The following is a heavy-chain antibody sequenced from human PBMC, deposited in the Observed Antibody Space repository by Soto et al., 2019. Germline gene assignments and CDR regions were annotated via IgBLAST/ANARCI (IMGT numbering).Heavy chain of an antibody. Sequence: PGGSLRLSCAASGFTFSSYGMHWVRQAPGKGLEWVAVIWYDGSNKYYADSVKGRFTISRDNSKNTLYLQMNSLRAEDTAVYYCARGVDTAMDRKTGWGATNYYYYYMDVWGKGTTVTVSS. CDR1: GFTFSSYG. V-gene: IGHV3-33*01. CDR3: ARGVDTAMDRKTGWGATNYYYYYMDV. D-gene: IGHD5-18*01. CDR2: IWYDGSNK. J-gene: IGHJ6*03.